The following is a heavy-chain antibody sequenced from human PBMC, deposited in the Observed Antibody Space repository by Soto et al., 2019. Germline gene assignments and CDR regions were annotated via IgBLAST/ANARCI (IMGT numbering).Heavy chain of an antibody. CDR1: GLTLRSYA. CDR3: AKGGPFTGGFDP. Sequence: EGQLLQSGGDLVQPGGSLRLSCAGSGLTLRSYAMTWIRQTPEKGLEWVSTITGRSAVPSYADSVNGRFTVSRDNSKNTLYLQMNSLRPDXXXXXXXAKGGPFTGGFDPWGQGTLVTVSA. J-gene: IGHJ5*02. CDR2: ITGRSAVP. D-gene: IGHD3-16*01. V-gene: IGHV3-23*01.